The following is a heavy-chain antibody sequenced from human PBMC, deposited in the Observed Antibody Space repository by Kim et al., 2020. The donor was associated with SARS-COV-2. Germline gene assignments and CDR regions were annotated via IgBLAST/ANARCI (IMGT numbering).Heavy chain of an antibody. D-gene: IGHD2-15*01. V-gene: IGHV4-4*06. J-gene: IGHJ4*02. Sequence: NPSPKSRVTMSVDTSKNQFSLKRTSIIAAEPAVYYCARRETGGNYFDYWGQGTLVTVSS. CDR3: ARRETGGNYFDY.